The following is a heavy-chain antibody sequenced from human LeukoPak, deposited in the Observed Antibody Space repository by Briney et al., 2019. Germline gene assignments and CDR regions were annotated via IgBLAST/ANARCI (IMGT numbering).Heavy chain of an antibody. Sequence: GASVKVSCKASGYTFTGYYMHWVRQAPGQGLEGMGWINPNSGGTNYAQKFQGRVTMTRDTSISTAYMELSRLRSDDTAVYYCARARSRKARYYDHALGYWGQGTLVTVSS. V-gene: IGHV1-2*02. CDR3: ARARSRKARYYDHALGY. CDR2: INPNSGGT. D-gene: IGHD3-22*01. J-gene: IGHJ4*02. CDR1: GYTFTGYY.